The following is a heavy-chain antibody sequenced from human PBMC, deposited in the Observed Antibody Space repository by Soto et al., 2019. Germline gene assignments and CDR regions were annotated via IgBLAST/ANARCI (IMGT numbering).Heavy chain of an antibody. CDR2: ISSTGSGT. J-gene: IGHJ4*02. D-gene: IGHD2-8*02. CDR3: VRDLHEPLATDALRVAN. Sequence: EMQLVESGGGVVQPGWSLRLSCAASGFTFSSYEMHWVRQAPGKGLEWISYISSTGSGTLYADSVRGRFTMSRDNTKNSVSLPMSSLRADDTAVYYCVRDLHEPLATDALRVANWGQETQVTVSS. CDR1: GFTFSSYE. V-gene: IGHV3-48*03.